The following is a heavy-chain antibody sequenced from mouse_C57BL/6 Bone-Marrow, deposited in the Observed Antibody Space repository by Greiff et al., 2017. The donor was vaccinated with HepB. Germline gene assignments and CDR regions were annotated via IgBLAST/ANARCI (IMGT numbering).Heavy chain of an antibody. J-gene: IGHJ4*01. Sequence: VQLQESGPGLVQPSQRLSITCTVSGFSFTSYGVHWVRQSPGKGLEWLGVLWSGGSTDYNAAFIPSLGLSKDNSKSQVFFKMNSLQAADTAIYYCARRYSNYYAMDYWGQGTSVTVSS. V-gene: IGHV2-2*01. CDR1: GFSFTSYG. CDR2: LWSGGST. CDR3: ARRYSNYYAMDY. D-gene: IGHD2-5*01.